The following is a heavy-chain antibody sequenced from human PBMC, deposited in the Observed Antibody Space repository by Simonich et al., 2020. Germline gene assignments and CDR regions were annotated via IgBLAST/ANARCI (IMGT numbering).Heavy chain of an antibody. D-gene: IGHD7-27*01. CDR3: ARDGLGTAYYYYMDV. CDR1: GFTFSSYW. V-gene: IGHV3-7*01. CDR2: IKQDGSEK. J-gene: IGHJ6*03. Sequence: EVQLVESGGGLVQPGGSLRLSCAASGFTFSSYWMSWVRQAPGKGLEWVANIKQDGSEKYYVDSVKGRFTISRDNAKNSLYLQRNSLGAEDTAVYYCARDGLGTAYYYYMDVWGKGTTVTVSS.